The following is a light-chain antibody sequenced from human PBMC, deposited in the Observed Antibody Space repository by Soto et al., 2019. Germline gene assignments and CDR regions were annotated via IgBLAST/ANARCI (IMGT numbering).Light chain of an antibody. J-gene: IGLJ2*01. CDR1: SSNIGSNT. Sequence: QSVLTQPPSASGTPGQRGTISCSGSSSNIGSNTVNWYQQHPGTAPKLLIYSNNQRPSGVPDRFSGSKSGTSASLAISGLKSEDEADYDCAAWDDSLNGLFGGGTKLTVL. CDR2: SNN. CDR3: AAWDDSLNGL. V-gene: IGLV1-44*01.